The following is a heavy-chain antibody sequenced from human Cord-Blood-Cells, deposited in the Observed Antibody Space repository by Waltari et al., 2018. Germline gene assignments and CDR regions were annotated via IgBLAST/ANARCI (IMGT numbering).Heavy chain of an antibody. V-gene: IGHV4-31*03. CDR1: GGSISSGGYS. CDR3: ARARRDGYNPFDY. J-gene: IGHJ4*02. D-gene: IGHD5-12*01. Sequence: QVQLQESGPGLVKPSQTLSLPCTVSGGSISSGGYSWSWIRQHPGKGLEWIGYISYSGSTYDTPSLKSRVTISVDTSKNQCSLKLSSVTAADTSVYCCARARRDGYNPFDYWGQGTLVTVSS. CDR2: ISYSGST.